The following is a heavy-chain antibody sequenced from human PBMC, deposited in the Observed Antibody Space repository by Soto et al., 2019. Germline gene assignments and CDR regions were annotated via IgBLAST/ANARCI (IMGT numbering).Heavy chain of an antibody. Sequence: ASVKVSCKASGYTFTGYYMHWVRQAPGQGLEWMGWISAYNGNTNYAQKLQGRVTMTTDTSTSTAYMELRSLRSDDTAVYYCARDPGIAVSCDGFDIWGQGTTVTVSS. D-gene: IGHD6-19*01. V-gene: IGHV1-18*04. J-gene: IGHJ3*02. CDR2: ISAYNGNT. CDR1: GYTFTGYY. CDR3: ARDPGIAVSCDGFDI.